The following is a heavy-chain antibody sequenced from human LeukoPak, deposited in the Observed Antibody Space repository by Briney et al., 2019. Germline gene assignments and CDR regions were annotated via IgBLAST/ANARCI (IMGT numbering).Heavy chain of an antibody. Sequence: SETLSLTCTVSGGSISSGAFYWNWIRQHPGKGLEWVGYIYYSGSSSYNPSLKSRVTISVDTSKNQFSLKLSSVTAADTAVYYCARARRGYSGYVDYWGQGTLVTVSS. CDR1: GGSISSGAFY. J-gene: IGHJ4*02. CDR2: IYYSGSS. V-gene: IGHV4-31*03. CDR3: ARARRGYSGYVDY. D-gene: IGHD5-12*01.